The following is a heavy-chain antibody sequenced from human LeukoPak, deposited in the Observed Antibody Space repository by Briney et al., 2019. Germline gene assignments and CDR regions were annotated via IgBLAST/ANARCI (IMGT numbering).Heavy chain of an antibody. D-gene: IGHD3-10*01. Sequence: SQTLSLTCDISGDSVFSNSAAWNWIRQSPSRGLEWLGRTYYRSKWYTDYAVSVKSRITIKPDTSKNQFSLQLNSVTPEDTAVYFCAAANYSVYYYYYGMDVWGQGTTVTVSS. CDR3: AAANYSVYYYYYGMDV. CDR1: GDSVFSNSAA. CDR2: TYYRSKWYT. J-gene: IGHJ6*02. V-gene: IGHV6-1*01.